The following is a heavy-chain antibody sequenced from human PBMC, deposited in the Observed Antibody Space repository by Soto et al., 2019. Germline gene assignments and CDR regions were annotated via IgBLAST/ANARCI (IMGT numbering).Heavy chain of an antibody. CDR2: ITNSGDST. CDR1: GFTFSTYA. V-gene: IGHV3-23*01. CDR3: AKTWFGSITTDY. J-gene: IGHJ4*02. Sequence: EVRLLESGGGLVQPGGSLRLSCAASGFTFSTYALSWVRQAPGKGLEWVSAITNSGDSTYYADSVKGRFTISRDNSKNTLYLQMSSLRAEDTAVYYWAKTWFGSITTDYWGQGTLVTVSS. D-gene: IGHD3-10*01.